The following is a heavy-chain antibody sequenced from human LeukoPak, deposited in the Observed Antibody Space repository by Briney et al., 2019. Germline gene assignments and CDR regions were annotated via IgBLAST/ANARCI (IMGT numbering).Heavy chain of an antibody. CDR1: GGTFSSYA. V-gene: IGHV1-69*05. CDR2: IIPIFGTA. CDR3: ASTITIFGVVEFDY. Sequence: SVKVSCKASGGTFSSYAISWVRQAPGQGLEWMGGIIPIFGTANYAQKFQGRVTITTDESTSTAYMELSSLRSEDTAVYYCASTITIFGVVEFDYWGQGTLVTVSS. D-gene: IGHD3-3*01. J-gene: IGHJ4*02.